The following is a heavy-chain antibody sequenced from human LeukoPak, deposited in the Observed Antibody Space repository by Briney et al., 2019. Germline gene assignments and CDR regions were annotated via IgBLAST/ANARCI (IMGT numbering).Heavy chain of an antibody. Sequence: SETLSLTCTVSGGSISSGSYYWSWIRQPAGKGLEWIGRIYTSGSTNYNPSLKSRVTISVDTSKNQFSLKLSSVTAADTAVYYCARDYADYYYGMDVWGQGTTVTVSS. V-gene: IGHV4-61*02. D-gene: IGHD4-17*01. CDR2: IYTSGST. CDR3: ARDYADYYYGMDV. CDR1: GGSISSGSYY. J-gene: IGHJ6*02.